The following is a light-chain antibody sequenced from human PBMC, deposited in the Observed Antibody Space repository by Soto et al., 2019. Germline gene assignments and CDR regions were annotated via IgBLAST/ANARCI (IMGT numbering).Light chain of an antibody. J-gene: IGKJ4*01. CDR1: QSISSY. V-gene: IGKV1-39*01. CDR2: ATS. CDR3: QQSYSIPLT. Sequence: DIQMTQSPSSLSASVGDRVTITCRASQSISSYLNWYQQRPGKAPNLLISATSSLQSGVPSRFSGGVSGTDFTLTISSLQPEDFATYYCQQSYSIPLTFGGGTKVDIK.